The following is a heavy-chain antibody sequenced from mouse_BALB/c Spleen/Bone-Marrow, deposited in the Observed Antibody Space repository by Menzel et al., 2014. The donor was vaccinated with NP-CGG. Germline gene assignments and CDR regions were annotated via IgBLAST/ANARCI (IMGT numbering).Heavy chain of an antibody. J-gene: IGHJ2*01. V-gene: IGHV1-7*01. CDR1: GYTFTTHW. Sequence: QVQLQQSGPELAKPGASVKMSCKAYGYTFTTHWMHWVKQRPGQGLEWIGYINPSTGYTDYNQKFKDKATLTADKSSSTAYMHLISLTSDDSAVYYCVRSDYWGQGTTRTVSS. CDR2: INPSTGYT. CDR3: VRSDY.